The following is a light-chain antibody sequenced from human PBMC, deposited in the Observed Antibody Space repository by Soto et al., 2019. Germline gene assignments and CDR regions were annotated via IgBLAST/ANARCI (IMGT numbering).Light chain of an antibody. J-gene: IGLJ1*01. CDR3: AEWDDSLNGPV. Sequence: QSVLTQPHSASGTPGQRVTISCSGSSSNIGTSSVHWFQQLPGTAPKLLISTTNQRPSGVPERFSGSKSGTSASLAISGLQSEDEADYYCAEWDDSLNGPVFVTGTKVTVL. CDR2: TTN. V-gene: IGLV1-44*01. CDR1: SSNIGTSS.